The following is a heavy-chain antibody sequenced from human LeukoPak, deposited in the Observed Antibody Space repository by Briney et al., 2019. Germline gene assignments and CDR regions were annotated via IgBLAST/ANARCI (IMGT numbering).Heavy chain of an antibody. CDR1: GFTFSSYG. J-gene: IGHJ4*02. D-gene: IGHD6-13*01. V-gene: IGHV3-23*01. CDR2: ISGSGGST. CDR3: ARVDKAAAEFFDY. Sequence: PGRSLRLSCAASGFTFSSYGMSWVRQAPGKGLEWVSAISGSGGSTYYADSVKGRFTISRDNAKNSLYLQMNSLRAEDTAVYYCARVDKAAAEFFDYWGQGTLVTVSS.